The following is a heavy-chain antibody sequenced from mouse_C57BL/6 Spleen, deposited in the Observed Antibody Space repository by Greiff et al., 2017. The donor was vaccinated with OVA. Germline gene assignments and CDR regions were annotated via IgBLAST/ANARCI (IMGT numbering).Heavy chain of an antibody. Sequence: QVQLQQPGAELVKPGASVKMSCKASGYTFTSYWITWVKQRPGQGLEWIGDIYPGSGSTNYNEKFKSKATLTVDTSSSTAYMQLSSLTSEDPAVYYCARHSTAQATYAYWGQGTLVTVSA. J-gene: IGHJ3*01. V-gene: IGHV1-55*01. CDR1: GYTFTSYW. CDR3: ARHSTAQATYAY. D-gene: IGHD3-2*02. CDR2: IYPGSGST.